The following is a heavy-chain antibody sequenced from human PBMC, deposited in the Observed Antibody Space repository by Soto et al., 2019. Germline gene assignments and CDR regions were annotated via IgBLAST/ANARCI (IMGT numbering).Heavy chain of an antibody. CDR1: GGTFSSYT. CDR3: ARDSEGIAAAGMLHGPYYYYMDV. V-gene: IGHV1-69*04. Sequence: SVKVSCKASGGTFSSYTISWVRQAPGQGLEWMGRIIPILGIANYAQKFQGRVTITADKSTSTAYMELSSLRSEDTAVYYCARDSEGIAAAGMLHGPYYYYMDVWGKRTTVTVSS. J-gene: IGHJ6*03. D-gene: IGHD6-13*01. CDR2: IIPILGIA.